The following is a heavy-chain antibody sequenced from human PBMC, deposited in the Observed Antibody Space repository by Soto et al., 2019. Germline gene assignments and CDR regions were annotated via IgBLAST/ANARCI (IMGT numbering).Heavy chain of an antibody. CDR1: GFTVSDSW. Sequence: EVQLVESGGGLVQPGGSLRLSCTASGFTVSDSWMTWVRHAPGKGLEWVARIKPDESEKKYADSVKGRFSISRDNAKNSMYLQMDSLGGEDTAVYYCVRGGSNYASWGQGTLVTVSS. J-gene: IGHJ5*02. CDR2: IKPDESEK. D-gene: IGHD4-4*01. CDR3: VRGGSNYAS. V-gene: IGHV3-7*01.